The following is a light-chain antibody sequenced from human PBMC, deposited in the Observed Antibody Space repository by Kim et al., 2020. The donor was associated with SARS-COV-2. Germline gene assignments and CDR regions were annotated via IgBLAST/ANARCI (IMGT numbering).Light chain of an antibody. Sequence: ASVGDRVTITCRASQRISSCLAWYQQKPGKAPKLLIYDASTLEGGVPSRFSGSESGTEFTLTISSLQPDDFATYYCQQYNSYPWTFGQGTKVEIK. V-gene: IGKV1-5*01. J-gene: IGKJ1*01. CDR3: QQYNSYPWT. CDR2: DAS. CDR1: QRISSC.